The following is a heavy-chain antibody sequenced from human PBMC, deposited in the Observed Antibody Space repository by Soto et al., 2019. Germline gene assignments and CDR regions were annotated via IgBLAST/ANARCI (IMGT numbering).Heavy chain of an antibody. V-gene: IGHV3-30*03. CDR1: GFTFSSYG. Sequence: PGGSLRLSCAASGFTFSSYGMHWVRQAQGKGLEWVTFISYDGSNKYYADSVKGRVTVSRDNSKNTQYLQMNSLRAEDTAVYYCAITTTVAYYYGMDVWGQGTTVTVSS. CDR2: ISYDGSNK. D-gene: IGHD4-17*01. CDR3: AITTTVAYYYGMDV. J-gene: IGHJ6*02.